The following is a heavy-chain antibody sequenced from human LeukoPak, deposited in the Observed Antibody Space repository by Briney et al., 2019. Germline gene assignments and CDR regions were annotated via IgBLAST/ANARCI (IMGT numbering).Heavy chain of an antibody. CDR1: GFTFDDYG. CDR3: ARDSPYNWNDAYYYYYYYMDV. V-gene: IGHV3-20*04. CDR2: INWNGGST. D-gene: IGHD1-20*01. J-gene: IGHJ6*03. Sequence: GGSLRLSCAASGFTFDDYGMSWVRQAPGKGLEWVSGINWNGGSTGYADSVKGRFTISRDNAKNTLYLQMNSLRAEDTAVYYCARDSPYNWNDAYYYYYYYMDVWGKGTTVTVSS.